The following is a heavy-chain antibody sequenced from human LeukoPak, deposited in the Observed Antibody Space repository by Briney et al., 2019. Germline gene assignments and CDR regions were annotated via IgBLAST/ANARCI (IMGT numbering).Heavy chain of an antibody. CDR2: IYPGDSDT. Sequence: PGESLKISCKGSGYSFTSYWIGWVRQMPGKGLEWMGIIYPGDSDTRYSPSFQGQVTISADKSISTAYLQWSSLKASDTAMYYCARQGGMGVTTSGPHYWGQGTLVTVSS. V-gene: IGHV5-51*01. J-gene: IGHJ4*02. D-gene: IGHD4-17*01. CDR3: ARQGGMGVTTSGPHY. CDR1: GYSFTSYW.